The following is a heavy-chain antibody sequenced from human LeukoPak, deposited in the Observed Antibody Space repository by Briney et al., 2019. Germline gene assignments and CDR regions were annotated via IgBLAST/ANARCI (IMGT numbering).Heavy chain of an antibody. Sequence: GASVKVSCKASGYTFTSYDINWVRQATGQGLEWMGWMNPNSGNTGYAQKFQGRVTMTTDTSTSTAYMELRSLRSDDTAVYYCARDRRSPFPAPEEPNWFDPWGQGTLVTVSS. V-gene: IGHV1-8*01. CDR3: ARDRRSPFPAPEEPNWFDP. CDR2: MNPNSGNT. D-gene: IGHD1-26*01. CDR1: GYTFTSYD. J-gene: IGHJ5*02.